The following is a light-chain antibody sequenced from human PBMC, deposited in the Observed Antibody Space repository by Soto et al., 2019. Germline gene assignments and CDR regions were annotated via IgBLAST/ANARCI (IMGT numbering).Light chain of an antibody. CDR1: QSVSSY. CDR3: QQRSSFWPEYT. CDR2: DAS. Sequence: IVLTQSPATLSLSPGEKATLSCRASQSVSSYLAWYQHKPGQAPRLLIFDASHRASGIPPRFSGSGSGTEFTLTFSSLEPEDFGVYYCQQRSSFWPEYTFGPGTKVEI. J-gene: IGKJ2*01. V-gene: IGKV3-11*01.